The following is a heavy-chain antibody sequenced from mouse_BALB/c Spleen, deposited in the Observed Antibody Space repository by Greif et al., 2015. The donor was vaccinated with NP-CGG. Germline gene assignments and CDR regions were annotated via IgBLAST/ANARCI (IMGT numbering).Heavy chain of an antibody. CDR1: GDSITSGY. V-gene: IGHV3-8*02. J-gene: IGHJ2*01. CDR2: ISYSGST. D-gene: IGHD1-1*01. CDR3: ARYFYGSSYYFDY. Sequence: EVQLQQSGPSLVKPSQTLSLTCSVTGDSITSGYWNWIRKFPGNKLEYMGYISYSGSTYYNPSLKSRISITRDTSKNXYYLQLNSVTTEDTATYYSARYFYGSSYYFDYWGQGTTLTVSS.